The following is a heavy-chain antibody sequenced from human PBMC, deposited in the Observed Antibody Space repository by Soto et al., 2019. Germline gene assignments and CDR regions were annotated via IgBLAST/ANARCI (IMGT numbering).Heavy chain of an antibody. CDR1: GYTFTSYG. CDR2: ISAYNGNT. CDR3: ERVYFWFGQWRNWFDP. J-gene: IGHJ5*02. Sequence: ASVKVSCKASGYTFTSYGISWVRQAPGQGLEWMGWISAYNGNTNYAQKLQGRVTMTTDTSTSTAYMELRSLRSDDTAVYYCERVYFWFGQWRNWFDPWRPGNLVTVS. D-gene: IGHD3-10*01. V-gene: IGHV1-18*01.